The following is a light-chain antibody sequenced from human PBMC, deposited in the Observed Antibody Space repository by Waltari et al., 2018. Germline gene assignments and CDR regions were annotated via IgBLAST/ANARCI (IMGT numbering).Light chain of an antibody. Sequence: DIVMPQSPLSLPVTPGEPASISCRPSQSLLHSNGYNDLDWYLQKPGQSPQLLIYLGSNRASGVPDRFSGSGSGTDFTLKISRVEAEDVGVYYCMQALQTPKTFGQGTKVEIK. V-gene: IGKV2-28*01. CDR1: QSLLHSNGYND. CDR2: LGS. CDR3: MQALQTPKT. J-gene: IGKJ1*01.